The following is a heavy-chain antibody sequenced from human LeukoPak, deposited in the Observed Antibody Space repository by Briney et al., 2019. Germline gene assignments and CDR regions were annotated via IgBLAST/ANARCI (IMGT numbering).Heavy chain of an antibody. Sequence: GGSLRLSCAASGFTFSSYSMNWVRQAPGKGLEWVSSISSSSSYIYYADSAKGRFTISRDNAKNSLYLQMNSLRAEDTAVYYCARGRSGYDRNDAFDIWSQGTMVTVSS. CDR2: ISSSSSYI. D-gene: IGHD5-12*01. J-gene: IGHJ3*02. CDR1: GFTFSSYS. V-gene: IGHV3-21*01. CDR3: ARGRSGYDRNDAFDI.